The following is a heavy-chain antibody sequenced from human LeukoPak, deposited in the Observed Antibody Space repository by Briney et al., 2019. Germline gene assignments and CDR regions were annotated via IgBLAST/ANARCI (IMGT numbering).Heavy chain of an antibody. J-gene: IGHJ4*02. D-gene: IGHD6-13*01. CDR1: GGSISSYY. Sequence: SETLSLTCTVSGGSISSYYWSWIRQPPGKGLEWIGYIYYSGSTNYNPSLKSRVTISVDTSKNQLSLKLSSVTAADTAVYYCARHCCDYSSRWYWHDYWGQGTLVTVSS. CDR3: ARHCCDYSSRWYWHDY. V-gene: IGHV4-59*08. CDR2: IYYSGST.